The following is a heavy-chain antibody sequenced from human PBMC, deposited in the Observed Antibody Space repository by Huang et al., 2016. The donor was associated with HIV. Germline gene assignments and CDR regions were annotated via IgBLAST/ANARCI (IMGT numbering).Heavy chain of an antibody. Sequence: QVQLVESGGGVVQPGRSLRLSCAASGFPFNNHAMNWFRQAPGKCLDVVAVISNDGSNNYYADSVKGRFTISRDSSKSTLFLHMTSLRTEDTAVYYCARAKDTWDAYDIWGQGTMVIVSS. CDR2: ISNDGSNN. V-gene: IGHV3-30-3*01. CDR1: GFPFNNHA. D-gene: IGHD5-18*01. CDR3: ARAKDTWDAYDI. J-gene: IGHJ3*02.